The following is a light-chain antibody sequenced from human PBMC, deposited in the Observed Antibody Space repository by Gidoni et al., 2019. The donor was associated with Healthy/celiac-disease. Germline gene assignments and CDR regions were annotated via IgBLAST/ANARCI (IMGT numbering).Light chain of an antibody. CDR3: QQYNSYSLT. CDR2: DAS. CDR1: QRISSW. J-gene: IGKJ1*01. V-gene: IGKV1-5*01. Sequence: DIQMTQSPSTLSASVGDRVTITCRASQRISSWLTWYQQKPVKAPKLLIYDASSLESGVPSRFRGSGSGTEFTITIISMQPDDFATYYCQQYNSYSLTFGQXTKVEIK.